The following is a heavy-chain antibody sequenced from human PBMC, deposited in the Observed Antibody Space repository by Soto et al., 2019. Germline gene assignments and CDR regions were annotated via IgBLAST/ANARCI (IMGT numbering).Heavy chain of an antibody. Sequence: QVQLQESGPGLVKPSETLSLTCTVGSISTYYWNWIRQSPGKGLEWIGYIYYMGRTNYNPSLRSRXXMXIXXSKNQFALTLRSVTAADTAVYYCARDPVGASHFDYWGQGALVTVSS. CDR1: GSISTYY. D-gene: IGHD1-26*01. CDR2: IYYMGRT. J-gene: IGHJ4*02. V-gene: IGHV4-59*01. CDR3: ARDPVGASHFDY.